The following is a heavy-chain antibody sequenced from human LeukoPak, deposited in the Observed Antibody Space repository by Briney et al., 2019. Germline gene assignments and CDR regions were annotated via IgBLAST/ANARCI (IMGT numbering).Heavy chain of an antibody. V-gene: IGHV1-8*01. CDR3: ARMRYCSGGSCYSKVNWFDP. D-gene: IGHD2-15*01. Sequence: ASVKVSCKASGYTFTSYDINWVRQATGQGLEWMGWMNPNSGNTGYAQKFQGRVTMTRNTSISTAYIELSSLRSEDTAVYYCARMRYCSGGSCYSKVNWFDPWGQGTLVTVSS. J-gene: IGHJ5*02. CDR2: MNPNSGNT. CDR1: GYTFTSYD.